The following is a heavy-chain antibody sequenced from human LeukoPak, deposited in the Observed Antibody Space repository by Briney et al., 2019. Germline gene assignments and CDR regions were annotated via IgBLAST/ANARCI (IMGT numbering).Heavy chain of an antibody. CDR3: ARLTYYDILTGYYPDGMEV. V-gene: IGHV5-51*01. Sequence: GKSLKISCKGSGYSFTSYWSGWVRQMPGKGLEWMGIIYPGDSDTRYRPSFQGKVNLSADKYISSDYLKWSSLEASDTDMYYCARLTYYDILTGYYPDGMEVWGKGTTVTVSS. CDR2: IYPGDSDT. J-gene: IGHJ6*04. CDR1: GYSFTSYW. D-gene: IGHD3-9*01.